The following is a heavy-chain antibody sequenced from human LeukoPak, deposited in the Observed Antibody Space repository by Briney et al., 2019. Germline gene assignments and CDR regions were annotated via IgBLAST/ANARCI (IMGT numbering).Heavy chain of an antibody. Sequence: SETLSLTCTVSGGSISSSSYYWGWIRQPPGKGLEWIGSIYYSGSTYYNPSLKSRVTISVDTSKNQFSLKLSSVTAADTAVYYCARVGSYGDSPDDANWFDPWGQGTLVTVSS. CDR2: IYYSGST. CDR1: GGSISSSSYY. D-gene: IGHD4-17*01. V-gene: IGHV4-39*07. CDR3: ARVGSYGDSPDDANWFDP. J-gene: IGHJ5*02.